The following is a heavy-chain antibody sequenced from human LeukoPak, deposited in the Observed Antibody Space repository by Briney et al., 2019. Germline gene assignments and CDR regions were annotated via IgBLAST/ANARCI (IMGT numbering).Heavy chain of an antibody. CDR3: ARAVAAAAFGLDY. D-gene: IGHD6-13*01. CDR2: IYYSGST. V-gene: IGHV4-39*07. CDR1: GGSISSSSYY. Sequence: SETLSLTCTVSGGSISSSSYYWGWIRQPPGKGLEWIGSIYYSGSTYYNPPLKSRVTISVDTSKNQFSLKLSSVTAADTAVYHCARAVAAAAFGLDYWGQGTLVTVSS. J-gene: IGHJ4*02.